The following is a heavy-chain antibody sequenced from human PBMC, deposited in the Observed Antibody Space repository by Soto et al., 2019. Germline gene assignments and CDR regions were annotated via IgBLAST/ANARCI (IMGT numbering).Heavy chain of an antibody. Sequence: PETLSLTCTVSGGSVSSGSYYWSWIRQPPGKGLEWIGYIYYSGSTNYNPSLKSRVTISVDTSKNQFSLKLSSVTAADTAVYYCARTDYGAPGDGMDVCGQGTTVTVSS. V-gene: IGHV4-61*01. CDR3: ARTDYGAPGDGMDV. D-gene: IGHD4-17*01. J-gene: IGHJ6*02. CDR1: GGSVSSGSYY. CDR2: IYYSGST.